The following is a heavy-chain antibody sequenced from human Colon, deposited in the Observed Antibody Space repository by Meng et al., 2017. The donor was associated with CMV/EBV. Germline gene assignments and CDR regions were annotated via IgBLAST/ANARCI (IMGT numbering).Heavy chain of an antibody. D-gene: IGHD4-23*01. CDR2: ISDTGHTL. CDR3: ARVGGNSDMDV. Sequence: GESLKISCAASGFTFGDYYVSWIRQAPGKGLEWVSYISDTGHTLYYADSVQGRFTVSRDNAKSSLYLEMQSLRVEDTVVYYCARVGGNSDMDVWGQGTTVTVSS. J-gene: IGHJ6*02. CDR1: GFTFGDYY. V-gene: IGHV3-11*01.